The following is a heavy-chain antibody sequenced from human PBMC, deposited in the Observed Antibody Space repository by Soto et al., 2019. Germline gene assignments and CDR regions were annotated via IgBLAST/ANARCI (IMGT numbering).Heavy chain of an antibody. Sequence: QVQLVQSGADVKKPGSSVKVSCKASGGTFSSTALSWVRQAPGQGLEWMGGIIPKFKLANYAQRFQGRATFTADESTSTAYMELSRLRSEDTAVYYCATRAVTAFYFDYWGQGTLVTVSS. D-gene: IGHD2-21*02. CDR3: ATRAVTAFYFDY. CDR2: IIPKFKLA. CDR1: GGTFSSTA. J-gene: IGHJ4*02. V-gene: IGHV1-69*12.